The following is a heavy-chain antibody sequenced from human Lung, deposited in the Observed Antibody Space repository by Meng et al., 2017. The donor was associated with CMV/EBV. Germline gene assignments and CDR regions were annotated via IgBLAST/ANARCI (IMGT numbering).Heavy chain of an antibody. CDR3: ARGGGVASSFGMDV. CDR1: AGFFSSYA. J-gene: IGHJ6*02. Sequence: FSNASAGFFSSYANSWVRQAPGQGVEWMGGIILIFGTGHYAQEFQGRVTITTDKSTSTTYMELSSLRSEDTDVYYCARGGGVASSFGMDVWGQGTXVTVSS. V-gene: IGHV1-69*05. CDR2: IILIFGTG. D-gene: IGHD2-15*01.